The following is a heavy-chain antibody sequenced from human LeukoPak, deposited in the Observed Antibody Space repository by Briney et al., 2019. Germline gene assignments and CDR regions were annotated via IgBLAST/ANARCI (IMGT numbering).Heavy chain of an antibody. CDR3: ARVRMDTFYSETSGSDY. CDR2: IDPSGGST. Sequence: ASVKVSCTASGHTFTSYYMHWVRQAPGQGLEWMGIIDPSGGSTSYAQKFQGRVTLTRDMSTSTVYMELSSLRSEDTAVYYCARVRMDTFYSETSGSDYWGQGTLVTVSS. CDR1: GHTFTSYY. D-gene: IGHD3-22*01. V-gene: IGHV1-46*01. J-gene: IGHJ4*02.